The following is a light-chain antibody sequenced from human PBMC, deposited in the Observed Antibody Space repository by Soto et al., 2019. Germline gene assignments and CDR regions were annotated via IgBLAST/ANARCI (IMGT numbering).Light chain of an antibody. CDR3: QQDNNWPAIT. Sequence: EIVLTQSRGTLSLSHGERATLYCRASQSVYSNVAWYQQKPGQAPRLLIYGASTRATGIPARFSGSGSGTEFTLTITSLQSEDFAVYYCQQDNNWPAITSAQGTRLEIK. CDR1: QSVYSN. V-gene: IGKV3D-15*01. J-gene: IGKJ5*01. CDR2: GAS.